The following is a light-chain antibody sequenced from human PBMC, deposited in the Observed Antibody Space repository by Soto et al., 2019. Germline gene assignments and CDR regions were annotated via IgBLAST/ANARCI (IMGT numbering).Light chain of an antibody. CDR2: AAS. CDR3: QQYNTYRA. V-gene: IGKV1-8*01. Sequence: AIRMTQSPSSFSASTGDRVTITCRASQGISSYLAWYQQKPGKAPKLLIYAASTLQSGVPSRFSGSGSGTDFTLTISCLQSDDFATYYCQQYNTYRAFGQGTRWIS. CDR1: QGISSY. J-gene: IGKJ1*01.